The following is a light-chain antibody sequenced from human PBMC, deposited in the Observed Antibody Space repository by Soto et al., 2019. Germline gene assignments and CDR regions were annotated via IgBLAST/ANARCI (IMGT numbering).Light chain of an antibody. Sequence: QSVLPQPASASGTPGQRGSISCSGSSSNIGSNTVNWYQQLPGTAPKLLIYSNNQRPSGVPDRFSGSKSGTSASLAISGLQSEDEADYYCAAWDDSLNGYVFGTGTKVTVL. J-gene: IGLJ1*01. CDR1: SSNIGSNT. CDR3: AAWDDSLNGYV. CDR2: SNN. V-gene: IGLV1-44*01.